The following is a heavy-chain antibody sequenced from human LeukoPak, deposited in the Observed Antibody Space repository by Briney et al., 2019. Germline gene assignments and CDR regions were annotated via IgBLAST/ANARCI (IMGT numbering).Heavy chain of an antibody. CDR1: GGTFSSYA. V-gene: IGHV1-69*04. Sequence: SVKVSCKASGGTFSSYAISWVRQAPGQGLEWMGRIIPILGIANYAQKFQGRVTITADKSTSTAYMELSSLRSEDTAVYYCAREVGPTEGINWFDPWGQGTLVTVSS. D-gene: IGHD1-26*01. CDR2: IIPILGIA. J-gene: IGHJ5*02. CDR3: AREVGPTEGINWFDP.